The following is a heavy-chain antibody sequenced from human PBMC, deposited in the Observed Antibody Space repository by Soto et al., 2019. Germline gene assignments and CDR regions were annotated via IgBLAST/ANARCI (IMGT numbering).Heavy chain of an antibody. CDR1: GYTFTSYG. Sequence: GASVKVSCKASGYTFTSYGISWVRQAPGQGLEWMGWISAYNGNTNYAQKLQGRVTMTTDTSTSTAYMELRSLRSDDTAVYYCARAYGGKIPKPRGGSDYWGQGTLVTVSS. CDR3: ARAYGGKIPKPRGGSDY. J-gene: IGHJ4*02. CDR2: ISAYNGNT. D-gene: IGHD4-17*01. V-gene: IGHV1-18*04.